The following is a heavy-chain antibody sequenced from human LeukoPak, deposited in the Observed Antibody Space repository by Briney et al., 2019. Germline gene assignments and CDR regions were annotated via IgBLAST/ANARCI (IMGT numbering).Heavy chain of an antibody. CDR2: IYWDDNK. CDR1: GFSLNTPGVG. CDR3: AHSKSRYSNTWGAFDY. D-gene: IGHD6-13*01. V-gene: IGHV2-5*02. Sequence: SGPTLVNPTETLTLTCTFSGFSLNTPGVGVGWIRQPPGKALEWLALIYWDDNKRYSPSLKRRLTVTKDTSNNQVALTMSNLDPVDTATFYCAHSKSRYSNTWGAFDYWGQGTVVTVSS. J-gene: IGHJ4*02.